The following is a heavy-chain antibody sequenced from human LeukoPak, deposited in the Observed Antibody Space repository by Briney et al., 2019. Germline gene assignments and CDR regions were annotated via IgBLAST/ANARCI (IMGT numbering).Heavy chain of an antibody. D-gene: IGHD6-13*01. V-gene: IGHV3-33*08. CDR3: ARGGIAAAELMVDP. CDR1: GFTFSSYG. J-gene: IGHJ5*02. Sequence: GRSLRLSCAASGFTFSSYGMHWVRQAPGKGLEWVAVIWYDGSNKYYADSVKGRFTISRDNSKNTLYLQMSSLRAEDTAVYYCARGGIAAAELMVDPWGQGTLVTVSS. CDR2: IWYDGSNK.